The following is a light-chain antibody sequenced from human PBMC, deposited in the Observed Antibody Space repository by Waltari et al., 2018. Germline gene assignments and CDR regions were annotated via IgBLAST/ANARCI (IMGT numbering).Light chain of an antibody. J-gene: IGKJ4*01. CDR2: TTS. Sequence: DIQMTQSPSSLSASVGDNVTITCRASPTIDKYLKWYQQKPGKAPRHLIHTTSSLQGGVPSRFSGSGSGSEFALTIASLQPEDSATYYWQQSFSMPPTFGGGTKVEI. CDR1: PTIDKY. CDR3: QQSFSMPPT. V-gene: IGKV1-39*01.